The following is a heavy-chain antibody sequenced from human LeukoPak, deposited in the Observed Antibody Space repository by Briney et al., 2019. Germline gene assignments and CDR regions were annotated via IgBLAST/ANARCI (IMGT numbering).Heavy chain of an antibody. CDR2: INHSGST. CDR3: ARGRGYSSSWPYDY. D-gene: IGHD6-13*01. Sequence: SETLSLTCAVYGGSFSGYYWSWIRQPPGKGLEWIGEINHSGSTNYNPSLKSRVTISVDTSKNQFSLKLSSVIAADTAVYYCARGRGYSSSWPYDYWGQGTLVTVSS. V-gene: IGHV4-34*01. CDR1: GGSFSGYY. J-gene: IGHJ4*02.